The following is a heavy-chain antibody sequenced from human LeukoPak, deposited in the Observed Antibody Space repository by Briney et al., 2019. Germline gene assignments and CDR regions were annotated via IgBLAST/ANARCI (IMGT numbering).Heavy chain of an antibody. J-gene: IGHJ3*02. CDR3: ARERYSDPTDDAFDI. D-gene: IGHD4-17*01. V-gene: IGHV3-64*01. CDR1: GFTFNKYA. CDR2: ISSNGGTT. Sequence: PGGSLRLSCAASGFTFNKYAMHWVRQAPWKGLEYVSGISSNGGTTYYANSVKGRFTLSRDNSKNTLYLQMGSLGAEDMAVYYCARERYSDPTDDAFDIWGQGTMVTVSS.